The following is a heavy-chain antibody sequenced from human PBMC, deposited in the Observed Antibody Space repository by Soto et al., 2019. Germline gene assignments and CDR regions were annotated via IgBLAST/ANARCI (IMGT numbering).Heavy chain of an antibody. J-gene: IGHJ2*01. D-gene: IGHD4-17*01. CDR2: ISQDGTDT. CDR3: ARDPLSYGDYAQTYWYFDL. Sequence: GGSLRLSCGASGITFSRCLMSWVRQAPGKGLEWVASISQDGTDTDYVDSVKGRFAISRDNPKNSLYLQMNCLRADDTAVYYCARDPLSYGDYAQTYWYFDLWGRGTRVTVSS. CDR1: GITFSRCL. V-gene: IGHV3-7*01.